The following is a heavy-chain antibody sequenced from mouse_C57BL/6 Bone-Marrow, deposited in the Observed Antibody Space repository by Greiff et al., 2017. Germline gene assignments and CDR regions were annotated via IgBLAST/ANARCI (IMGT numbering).Heavy chain of an antibody. CDR3: ALYDGYPYYAMDY. D-gene: IGHD2-3*01. CDR1: GYSFTGYY. J-gene: IGHJ4*01. Sequence: VQLQQSGPELVKPGASVKISCKASGYSFTGYYMNWVKQSPEKSLEWIGEINPSTGGTTYNQKFKAKATLTVDKSSSTAYMQLKSLTSEDSAVYYCALYDGYPYYAMDYWGQGTSVTVSS. V-gene: IGHV1-42*01. CDR2: INPSTGGT.